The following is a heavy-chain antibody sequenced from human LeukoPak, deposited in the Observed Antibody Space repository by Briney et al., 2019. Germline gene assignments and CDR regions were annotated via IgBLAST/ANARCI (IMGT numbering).Heavy chain of an antibody. CDR1: GGSIDTYY. V-gene: IGHV4-59*08. D-gene: IGHD6-19*01. J-gene: IGHJ4*02. CDR3: ARRVAVTARYYFDF. Sequence: SETLSLTCTVSGGSIDTYYWTWIRQPPGKGLEWIGFVYYNGNTNYNPSLKSRVTISVDTSKNQFSLKANSVTAADTAIYFCARRVAVTARYYFDFWGQGALVTVSS. CDR2: VYYNGNT.